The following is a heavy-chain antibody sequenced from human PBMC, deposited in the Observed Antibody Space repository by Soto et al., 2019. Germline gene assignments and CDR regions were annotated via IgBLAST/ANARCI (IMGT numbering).Heavy chain of an antibody. CDR1: GFSFSNYD. CDR3: ARGALGFDP. CDR2: IGTAGDT. J-gene: IGHJ5*02. Sequence: EVQLVESGGGWVQPGGSLRLSCAASGFSFSNYDIHWVRQATGKGLEWVSGIGTAGDTYYAGSVKGRFTISRENAKNSLYLQMNSLRAGDTAVYYCARGALGFDPWGQGTLVAVSS. D-gene: IGHD6-6*01. V-gene: IGHV3-13*04.